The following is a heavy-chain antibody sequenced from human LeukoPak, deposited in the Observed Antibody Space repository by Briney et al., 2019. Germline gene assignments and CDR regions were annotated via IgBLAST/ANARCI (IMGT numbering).Heavy chain of an antibody. CDR2: ISGSGGST. Sequence: GGSLRLSCAASGFTFSNYGMTWVRQAPGKGLEWVSGISGSGGSTYYADSVKGRFTISRDNSKNTLYLQMNSLRAEDTAVYYCARDLVTPTWWFDPWGQGTLVTVSS. CDR3: ARDLVTPTWWFDP. CDR1: GFTFSNYG. V-gene: IGHV3-23*01. D-gene: IGHD4-23*01. J-gene: IGHJ5*02.